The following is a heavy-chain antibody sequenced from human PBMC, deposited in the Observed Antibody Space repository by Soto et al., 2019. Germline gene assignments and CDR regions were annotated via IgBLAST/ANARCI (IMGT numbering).Heavy chain of an antibody. J-gene: IGHJ6*03. D-gene: IGHD3-16*01. V-gene: IGHV2-5*02. CDR2: IYWDDDK. CDR3: AHSNKGGYYYYYYMDV. Sequence: QITLKESGPTLVKPTQPLTLTCTFSGFSLSTSGVGVGWIRQPPGKALEWLALIYWDDDKRYSPSLKSRLTITKDTSKTQVVLTMTNMDPVDTATYYCAHSNKGGYYYYYYMDVWGKGTTVTVSS. CDR1: GFSLSTSGVG.